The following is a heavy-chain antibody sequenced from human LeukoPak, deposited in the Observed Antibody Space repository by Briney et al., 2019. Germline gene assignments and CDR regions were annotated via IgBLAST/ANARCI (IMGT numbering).Heavy chain of an antibody. D-gene: IGHD5-12*01. CDR2: IKQDGSEQ. J-gene: IGHJ6*03. CDR1: GFTFRFYW. CDR3: ARDLLYGATISAYYYYYYMDV. Sequence: GGSLRLSCGASGFTFRFYWMSWVRQAPGKGLEWVANIKQDGSEQYYVESVKGRFTISRDNAKNSLYLQMNSLRGEDTAVYYCARDLLYGATISAYYYYYYMDVWGKGTTVTVSS. V-gene: IGHV3-7*01.